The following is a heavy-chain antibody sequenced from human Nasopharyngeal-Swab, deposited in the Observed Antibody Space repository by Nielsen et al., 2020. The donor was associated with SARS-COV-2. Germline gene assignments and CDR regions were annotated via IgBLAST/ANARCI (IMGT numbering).Heavy chain of an antibody. CDR1: GFTCRTYW. J-gene: IGHJ4*02. D-gene: IGHD3-10*01. CDR2: IHGDGRNT. CDR3: VRDNYGVDY. V-gene: IGHV3-74*01. Sequence: GGSLRLSCAASGFTCRTYWMHWVRQAPGKGLEWISEIHGDGRNTNYADSVKGRFTISRDNAKSTLYLQMNSLRVEDTAVYYCVRDNYGVDYWGQGTLVTVSS.